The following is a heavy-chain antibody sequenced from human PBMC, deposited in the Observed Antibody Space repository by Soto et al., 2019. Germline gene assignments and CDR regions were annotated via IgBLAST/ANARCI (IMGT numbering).Heavy chain of an antibody. J-gene: IGHJ3*01. D-gene: IGHD2-15*01. V-gene: IGHV4-31*03. Sequence: QVQLQESGPGLVKPSQTLSLTCTVSGGSISSGDYYWGWIRQHPGKGLEWIGYIYSSGTTYYNPSLKSRITISIDTYKYQFSLKLSSVTAADAAVYDYASRRYCRGCRCYYEVAFDLWGQGTLVTVSS. CDR2: IYSSGTT. CDR1: GGSISSGDYY. CDR3: ASRRYCRGCRCYYEVAFDL.